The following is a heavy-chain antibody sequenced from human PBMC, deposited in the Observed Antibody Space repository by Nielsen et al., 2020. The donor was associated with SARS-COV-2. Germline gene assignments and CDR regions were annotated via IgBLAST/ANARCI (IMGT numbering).Heavy chain of an antibody. V-gene: IGHV3-7*01. CDR1: GFTFSSYW. D-gene: IGHD6-19*01. Sequence: GGSLRLSCAASGFTFSSYWMSWVRQAPGKGLEWVANIKQDGSEKYYVDSVKGRFTISRDNAKNSLYLQMNSLRAEDTAVYYCARDGNIAVEGADYWGQGTLVTVSS. CDR2: IKQDGSEK. CDR3: ARDGNIAVEGADY. J-gene: IGHJ4*02.